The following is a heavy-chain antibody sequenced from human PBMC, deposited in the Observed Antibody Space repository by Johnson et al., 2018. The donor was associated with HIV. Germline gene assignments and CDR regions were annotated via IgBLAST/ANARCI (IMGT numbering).Heavy chain of an antibody. Sequence: VQLVESGGGLVQPGGSLRLSCAASGFTFSNAWMSWVRQAPGKGLEWVGRIKSKTDGGTPDYAAPVKGRFTISRDDSKNTLYLQMNSLKTEDTAVYYCTTERWRQQRAFDIWGQGTMVTVSS. CDR3: TTERWRQQRAFDI. D-gene: IGHD5-24*01. V-gene: IGHV3-15*01. CDR2: IKSKTDGGTP. J-gene: IGHJ3*02. CDR1: GFTFSNAW.